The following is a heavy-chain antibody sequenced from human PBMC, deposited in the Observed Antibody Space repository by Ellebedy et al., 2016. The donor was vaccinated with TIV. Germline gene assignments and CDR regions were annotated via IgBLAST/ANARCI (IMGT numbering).Heavy chain of an antibody. V-gene: IGHV5-51*01. CDR2: IYPGDSDT. J-gene: IGHJ4*02. CDR1: GYSFTSYW. Sequence: GESLKISCKGSGYSFTSYWIGWVRQMPGKGLEWMGIIYPGDSDTRYSPSFQGQVTISVDKSISTAYLQWGSLKASDTAMIYCARSPGYCTNGVYYDYWGLGTLVTVSS. D-gene: IGHD2-8*01. CDR3: ARSPGYCTNGVYYDY.